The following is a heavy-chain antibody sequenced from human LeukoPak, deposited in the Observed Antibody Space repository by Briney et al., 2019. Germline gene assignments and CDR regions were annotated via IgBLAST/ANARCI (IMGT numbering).Heavy chain of an antibody. V-gene: IGHV3-48*03. Sequence: GESLRLSCAASGFTFSSYEMNWVRQAPGKGLEWVSYISSSGSTIYYADSVKGRFTISRDNAKNSLYLQMNSLRAEDTAGYYGARWEGFSYGCLDYWGQGTLVTVSS. CDR2: ISSSGSTI. CDR3: ARWEGFSYGCLDY. D-gene: IGHD5-18*01. CDR1: GFTFSSYE. J-gene: IGHJ4*02.